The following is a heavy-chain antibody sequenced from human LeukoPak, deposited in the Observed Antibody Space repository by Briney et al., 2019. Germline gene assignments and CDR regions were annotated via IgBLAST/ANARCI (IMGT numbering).Heavy chain of an antibody. V-gene: IGHV4-34*01. CDR1: GGSFSGYY. Sequence: SETLSLTCAVYGGSFSGYYWSWIRQPPGKGLEWIGEINHSGSTNYNPSLKSRVTISVDTSKNQFSLKLSSVTAADTAVYYCARERIVGAMTYYFDYWGQGTLVTVSS. CDR3: ARERIVGAMTYYFDY. CDR2: INHSGST. D-gene: IGHD1-26*01. J-gene: IGHJ4*02.